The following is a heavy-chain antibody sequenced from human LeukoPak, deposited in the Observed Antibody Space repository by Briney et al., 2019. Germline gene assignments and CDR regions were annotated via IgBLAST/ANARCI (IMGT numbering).Heavy chain of an antibody. V-gene: IGHV3-7*01. Sequence: PGGSLRLSRAASGFTFSIYWMSWVRQAPGKGLEWVANIKQDGSEKYYVDSVKGRLTISRDNAKNSLYLQMNSLRAEDTAVYYCGLSTLGELLFDYWGQGTLVTVSS. CDR3: GLSTLGELLFDY. CDR2: IKQDGSEK. J-gene: IGHJ4*02. CDR1: GFTFSIYW. D-gene: IGHD3-10*01.